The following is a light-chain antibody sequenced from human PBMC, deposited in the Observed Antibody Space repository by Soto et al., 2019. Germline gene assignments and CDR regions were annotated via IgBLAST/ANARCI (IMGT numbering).Light chain of an antibody. CDR3: QQYGTSPPLT. V-gene: IGKV3-20*01. J-gene: IGKJ4*01. Sequence: EFVLTQSPGTLSLSPGERATLSCRASQSVSSSFLAWYQHKPGQAPRLLIYGASIRATGIPDRFSGSGSAIDFTLTISRLEPEDFAVYYCQQYGTSPPLTFGGGTNVEIK. CDR2: GAS. CDR1: QSVSSSF.